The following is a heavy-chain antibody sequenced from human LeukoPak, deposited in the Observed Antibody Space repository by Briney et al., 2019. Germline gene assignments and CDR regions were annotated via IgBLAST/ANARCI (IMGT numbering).Heavy chain of an antibody. Sequence: ASVKVSCKASGYTFTNYAMHWVRQAPGQRLEWMGWINAGNGYTKYSQKFQGRITITRDTSATTAYMELSSLRSEDTAVYYCATFSWLLFAFDIWGQGTMVTVSS. D-gene: IGHD3-3*01. V-gene: IGHV1-3*01. J-gene: IGHJ3*02. CDR3: ATFSWLLFAFDI. CDR2: INAGNGYT. CDR1: GYTFTNYA.